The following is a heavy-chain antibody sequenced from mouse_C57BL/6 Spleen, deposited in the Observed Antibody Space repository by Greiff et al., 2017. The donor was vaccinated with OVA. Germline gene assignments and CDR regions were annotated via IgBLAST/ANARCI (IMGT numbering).Heavy chain of an antibody. J-gene: IGHJ2*01. CDR1: GFTFSDYY. Sequence: EVMLVESGGGLVQPGGSLKLSCAASGFTFSDYYMYWVRQTPEKRLEWVAYISNGGGSTYYPDTVKGRFTISRDNAKNTLYLQMSRLKSEDTAMYYCARGWGEVYFDYWGQGTTLTVSS. D-gene: IGHD3-3*01. CDR2: ISNGGGST. CDR3: ARGWGEVYFDY. V-gene: IGHV5-12*01.